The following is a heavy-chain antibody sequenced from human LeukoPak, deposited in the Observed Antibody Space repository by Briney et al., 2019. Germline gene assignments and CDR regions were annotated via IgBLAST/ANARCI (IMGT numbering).Heavy chain of an antibody. J-gene: IGHJ5*02. CDR2: INPNSGGT. CDR3: AREASYYDSSGYYHANWFDP. CDR1: GYTFTGYY. D-gene: IGHD3-22*01. Sequence: ASVKVSCKASGYTFTGYYMHWVRQAPGQGLEWMGWINPNSGGTNYAQKFQGRVTMTRDTSTSTAYMERSRRRSDDTALYYCAREASYYDSSGYYHANWFDPWGQGTLVTVSS. V-gene: IGHV1-2*02.